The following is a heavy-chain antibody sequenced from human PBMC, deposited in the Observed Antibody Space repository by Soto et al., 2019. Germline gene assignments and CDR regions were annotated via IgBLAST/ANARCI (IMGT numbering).Heavy chain of an antibody. J-gene: IGHJ4*02. D-gene: IGHD3-3*01. CDR1: GGTFSSYA. Sequence: ASVKVSCKASGGTFSSYAISWVRQAPGQGLEWMGGIIPIFGTANYAQTVQGRVTITADKSTRTAYMELSSLRSEDTAVYYCASLFLGLQRKYYFDYWGQGTLVTVSS. V-gene: IGHV1-69*06. CDR2: IIPIFGTA. CDR3: ASLFLGLQRKYYFDY.